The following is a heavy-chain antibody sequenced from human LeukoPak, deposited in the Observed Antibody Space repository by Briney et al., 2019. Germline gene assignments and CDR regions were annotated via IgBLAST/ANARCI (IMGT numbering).Heavy chain of an antibody. CDR2: ITSSSTI. D-gene: IGHD4-17*01. Sequence: GGSLRLSCAASGFTFSSYNMNWVRQAPGKGLEWVSYITSSSTIYYADSVKGRFTISRDNAKNSLYLQMNSLRAEDTAVYYCARDPGYGDYSYYFDYWGQGTLVTASS. CDR3: ARDPGYGDYSYYFDY. J-gene: IGHJ4*02. V-gene: IGHV3-48*01. CDR1: GFTFSSYN.